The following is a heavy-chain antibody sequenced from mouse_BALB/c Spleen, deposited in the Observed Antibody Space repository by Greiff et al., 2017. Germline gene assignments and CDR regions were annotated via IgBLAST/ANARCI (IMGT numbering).Heavy chain of an antibody. CDR1: GFSFTSYW. D-gene: IGHD2-2*01. CDR3: ARPVTTGPYAMDY. CDR2: INPSTGYT. J-gene: IGHJ4*01. V-gene: IGHV1-7*01. Sequence: QVQLQQSGAELAKPGASVTMSCKASGFSFTSYWMHWVKQRPGQGLEWIGYINPSTGYTEYNQKFKDKATLTADKSSSTAYMQLSSLTSEDSAVYYCARPVTTGPYAMDYWGQGTSVTVSS.